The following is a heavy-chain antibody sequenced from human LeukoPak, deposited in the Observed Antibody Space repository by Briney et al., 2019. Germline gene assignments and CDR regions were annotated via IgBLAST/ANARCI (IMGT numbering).Heavy chain of an antibody. CDR1: GNSIRSSSYY. CDR2: IYYSGST. Sequence: PSETLSLTCTVSGNSIRSSSYYWGWIRQSPEKGLEWIGSIYYSGSTYYSASFKSRVTISVDTSQNQFSLKLRSVTAADRAVYYCASRYYYDTRGYFLHWGQGTLATVS. CDR3: ASRYYYDTRGYFLH. D-gene: IGHD3-22*01. J-gene: IGHJ1*01. V-gene: IGHV4-39*01.